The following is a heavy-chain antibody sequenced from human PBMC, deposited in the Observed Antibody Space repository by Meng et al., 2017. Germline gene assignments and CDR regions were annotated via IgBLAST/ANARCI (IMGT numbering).Heavy chain of an antibody. J-gene: IGHJ4*02. CDR3: ARVPTYYYDSSGYYLFDY. CDR1: GGSFSCYY. CDR2: INHSGST. D-gene: IGHD3-22*01. Sequence: QVQLQQWGAGLLQPSEALSLTCAVYGGSFSCYYWSWIRQPPGKGLEWIGEINHSGSTNYNPSLKSRVTISVDTSKNQFSLKLSSVTAADTAVYYCARVPTYYYDSSGYYLFDYWGQGTLVTVSS. V-gene: IGHV4-34*01.